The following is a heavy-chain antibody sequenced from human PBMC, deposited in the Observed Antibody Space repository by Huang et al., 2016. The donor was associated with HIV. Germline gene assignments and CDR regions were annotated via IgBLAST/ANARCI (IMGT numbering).Heavy chain of an antibody. V-gene: IGHV4-59*02. J-gene: IGHJ5*02. D-gene: IGHD6-19*01. CDR1: GDSVSSHY. CDR3: VRDQGRLAVGGIDNWFDP. Sequence: QVRLQESGPGLVKPSETLSLSCTVSGDSVSSHYWGWIRHPPGKGLEWIGTVYDSGTTNYNPRLKSRSTISVDTSKNGFSLNITSVSAADTAMYFCVRDQGRLAVGGIDNWFDPWGQGALVTVSS. CDR2: VYDSGTT.